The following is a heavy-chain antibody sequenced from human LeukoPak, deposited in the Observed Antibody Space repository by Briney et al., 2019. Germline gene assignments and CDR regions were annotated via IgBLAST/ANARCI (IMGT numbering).Heavy chain of an antibody. V-gene: IGHV1-2*02. J-gene: IGHJ4*02. Sequence: ASVKVSCKASGYTFTGYYMHWVRQAPGQGLEWMGWINPNSGGTNYAQKFQGRVTMTRDTSISTASMELSRLRSDDTAVYYCARDGGWFGELLSHEYYFDYWGQGTLVTVSS. D-gene: IGHD3-10*01. CDR1: GYTFTGYY. CDR3: ARDGGWFGELLSHEYYFDY. CDR2: INPNSGGT.